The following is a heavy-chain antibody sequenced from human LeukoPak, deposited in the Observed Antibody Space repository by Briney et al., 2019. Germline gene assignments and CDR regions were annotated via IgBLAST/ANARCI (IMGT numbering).Heavy chain of an antibody. CDR3: ARVAYSSSWYGGWFDP. CDR1: GGSFSGYY. Sequence: SETLSLTCAVYGGSFSGYYWSWIRQPPGKGLEWTGEINHSGSTNYNPSLKSRVTISVDTSKNQFSLKLSSVTAADTAVYYCARVAYSSSWYGGWFDPWGQGTLVTVSS. V-gene: IGHV4-34*01. J-gene: IGHJ5*02. CDR2: INHSGST. D-gene: IGHD6-13*01.